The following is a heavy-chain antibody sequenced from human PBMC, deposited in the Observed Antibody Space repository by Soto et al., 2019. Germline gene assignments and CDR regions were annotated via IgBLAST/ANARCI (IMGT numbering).Heavy chain of an antibody. CDR2: ISGSGGST. D-gene: IGHD2-15*01. V-gene: IGHV3-23*01. Sequence: GGSLRLSCAASGFTFSSYAMSWVRQAPGKGLEWVSAISGSGGSTYYADSVKGRFTISRDNSKNTLYLQINSLRAEDTAVYYCAKDGLAAPKAYYDYWGQGTLVTVSS. J-gene: IGHJ4*02. CDR3: AKDGLAAPKAYYDY. CDR1: GFTFSSYA.